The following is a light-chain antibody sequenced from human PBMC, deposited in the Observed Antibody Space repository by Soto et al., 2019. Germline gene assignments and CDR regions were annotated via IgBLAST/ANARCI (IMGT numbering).Light chain of an antibody. CDR1: QDMSTY. Sequence: DIQMTQSPSSLSASVGDRVTISCRASQDMSTYVAWYQQKPGEAPKLLIYGASTLRSGVPSRFSGSESGAVFTLTISSLQPEDFATYYCQQLHSYPITFGQGTRLEIK. V-gene: IGKV1-9*01. CDR2: GAS. CDR3: QQLHSYPIT. J-gene: IGKJ5*01.